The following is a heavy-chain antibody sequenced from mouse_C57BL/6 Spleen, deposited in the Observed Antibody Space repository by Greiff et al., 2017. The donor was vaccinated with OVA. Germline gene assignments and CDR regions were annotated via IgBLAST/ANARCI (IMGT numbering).Heavy chain of an antibody. V-gene: IGHV5-9-1*02. D-gene: IGHD2-5*01. CDR3: TRSRSNYIFAY. J-gene: IGHJ3*01. Sequence: EVQRVESGEGLVKPGGSLKLSCAASGVTFSSYAMSWVRQTPEKRLEWVAYISSGGDYIYYADTVKGRFTISRDNARNTLYLQMSSLKSEDTAMYYCTRSRSNYIFAYWGQGTLVTVSA. CDR1: GVTFSSYA. CDR2: ISSGGDYI.